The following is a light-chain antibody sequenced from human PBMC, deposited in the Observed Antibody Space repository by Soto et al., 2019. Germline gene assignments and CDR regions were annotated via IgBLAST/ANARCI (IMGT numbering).Light chain of an antibody. CDR1: QSIANY. J-gene: IGKJ4*01. V-gene: IGKV1-39*01. CDR3: QQRFSPPLT. Sequence: DIQMTQSPSAMSASVGDRVTIPCRASQSIANYLNWYTKKPGTDPKILIFAASSLQSGVPSRLSGIVSGTDFNLTLRSLQTEEWATYDGQQRFSPPLTGGGRPQGEIK. CDR2: AAS.